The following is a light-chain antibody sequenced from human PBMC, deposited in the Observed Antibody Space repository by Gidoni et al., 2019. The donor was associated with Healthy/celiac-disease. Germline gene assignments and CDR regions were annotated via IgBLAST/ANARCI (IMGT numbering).Light chain of an antibody. CDR2: GAS. CDR1: QSVSSSY. CDR3: QQYGKRT. J-gene: IGKJ3*01. V-gene: IGKV3-20*01. Sequence: EIVLTQSPGTLSLSPGERATLSCRASQSVSSSYLAWYQQKPGQAPRLLIYGASSRATGIPDRFSGSGSGTDFTLTISRLEPEDFAVYYCQQYGKRTFXPXTKVDIK.